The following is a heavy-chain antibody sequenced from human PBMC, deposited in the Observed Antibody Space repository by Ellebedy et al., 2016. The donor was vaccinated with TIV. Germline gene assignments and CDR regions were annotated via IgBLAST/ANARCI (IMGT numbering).Heavy chain of an antibody. J-gene: IGHJ4*02. Sequence: GESLKISCAASGFTFNKYDIHWIRQAPGKGLEWVAVIWYDGSNKYYADSVKGRFTISRDNSKNTLYLQMNSLRAEDTAVYYCARDRGTTMIVSDYWGQGTLVTVSS. D-gene: IGHD3-22*01. CDR3: ARDRGTTMIVSDY. V-gene: IGHV3-33*08. CDR1: GFTFNKYD. CDR2: IWYDGSNK.